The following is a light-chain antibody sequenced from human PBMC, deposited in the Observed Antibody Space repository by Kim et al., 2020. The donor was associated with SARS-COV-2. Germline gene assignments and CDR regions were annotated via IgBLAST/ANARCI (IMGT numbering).Light chain of an antibody. V-gene: IGLV2-11*01. CDR2: DVT. CDR1: SSDVGGYDY. J-gene: IGLJ3*02. Sequence: SFTSSCPASSSDVGGYDYVSLYQHHPGTAPALMIYDVTERPSGLPDRFSGSRSVNSASLTISGLQTEDEADYYCCSYAGSYTWVFGGGTKLTVL. CDR3: CSYAGSYTWV.